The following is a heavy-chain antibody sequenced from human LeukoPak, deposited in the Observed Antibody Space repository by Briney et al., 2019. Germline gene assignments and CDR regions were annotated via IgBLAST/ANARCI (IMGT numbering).Heavy chain of an antibody. Sequence: SETLSLTCTVSGGSISSSSYYWGWIRQPPGKGLEWIGSIYYSGSTYYNPSLKSRVTISVDTSKNQFSLKLSSVTAADTAVYYCARSFRGWSFFDYWGQGTLVTVSS. CDR2: IYYSGST. CDR3: ARSFRGWSFFDY. D-gene: IGHD6-19*01. V-gene: IGHV4-39*01. J-gene: IGHJ4*02. CDR1: GGSISSSSYY.